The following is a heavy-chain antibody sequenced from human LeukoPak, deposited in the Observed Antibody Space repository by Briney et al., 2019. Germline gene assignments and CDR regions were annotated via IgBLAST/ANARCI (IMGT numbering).Heavy chain of an antibody. Sequence: SETLSLTCTVSGGSISSYYWSWIRQPPGKGLEWIAYISDIGSINYNPSLKSRVTISVDTSKNQFSLKLSSVTAADTAVYYCARGISGWYGANWFDPWGQGTLVTVSS. CDR3: ARGISGWYGANWFDP. CDR2: ISDIGSI. CDR1: GGSISSYY. J-gene: IGHJ5*02. D-gene: IGHD6-19*01. V-gene: IGHV4-59*12.